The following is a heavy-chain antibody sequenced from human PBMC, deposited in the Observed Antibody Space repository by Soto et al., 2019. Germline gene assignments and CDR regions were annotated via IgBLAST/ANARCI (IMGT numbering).Heavy chain of an antibody. V-gene: IGHV5-51*01. Sequence: GESLKISCKGSGYSFTSYWIGWVRQMPGKGLEWVGISYPGDSDTRYSPSFQGQVTISADKSISTAYLQWSSLKASDTAMYYCARHNTGGTYYYGSGSYSYFDYWGQGTLVTVSS. J-gene: IGHJ4*02. CDR3: ARHNTGGTYYYGSGSYSYFDY. CDR2: SYPGDSDT. CDR1: GYSFTSYW. D-gene: IGHD3-10*01.